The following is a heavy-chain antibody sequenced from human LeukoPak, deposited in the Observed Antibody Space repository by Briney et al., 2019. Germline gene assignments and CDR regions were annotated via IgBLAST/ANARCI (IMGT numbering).Heavy chain of an antibody. V-gene: IGHV5-51*01. CDR2: IYPGDSDT. Sequence: GECLKISCRGSGYSFTSYWIGWVRQMAAKSLEWMGIIYPGDSDTRYSPSFQGQGIISADKYISNAYLQWSSLKASDTAMYYCARHTIWGSYRFFDYWGQGTLVTVSS. D-gene: IGHD3-16*02. J-gene: IGHJ4*02. CDR3: ARHTIWGSYRFFDY. CDR1: GYSFTSYW.